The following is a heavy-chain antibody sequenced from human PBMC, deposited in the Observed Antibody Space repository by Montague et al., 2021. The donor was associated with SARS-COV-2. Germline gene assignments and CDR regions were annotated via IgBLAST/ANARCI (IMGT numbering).Heavy chain of an antibody. D-gene: IGHD4-23*01. V-gene: IGHV2-70*01. J-gene: IGHJ6*02. Sequence: PALVKPTQTLTLTCTFSGFSLSPSGMCVSWIRQPPGKALEWLALIDWDDDKYYSTSLKTRLTISKDTSKNQVVLTMTNMDPVDTATYYCARMTTVVTLGYYYYYGMDVWGQGTTVTVSS. CDR1: GFSLSPSGMC. CDR3: ARMTTVVTLGYYYYYGMDV. CDR2: IDWDDDK.